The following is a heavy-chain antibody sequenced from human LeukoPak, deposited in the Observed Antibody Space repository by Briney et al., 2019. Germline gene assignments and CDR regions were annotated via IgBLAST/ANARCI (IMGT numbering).Heavy chain of an antibody. J-gene: IGHJ2*01. V-gene: IGHV1-24*01. CDR1: GSTLSDLS. Sequence: ASVKVSCKVSGSTLSDLSIHWVRQAPGKGLEYVGGSDPEDGEAFHAQNFQGRLIMTEDTSIDTAYMELSSLRSEDTAIYSCVTDRARLFWYFDLWGRGTLVTVSS. CDR2: SDPEDGEA. CDR3: VTDRARLFWYFDL. D-gene: IGHD2-21*02.